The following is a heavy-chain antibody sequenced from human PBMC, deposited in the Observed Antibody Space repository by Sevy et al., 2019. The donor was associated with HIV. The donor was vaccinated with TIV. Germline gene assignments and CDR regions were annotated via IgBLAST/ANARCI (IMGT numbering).Heavy chain of an antibody. Sequence: ASVKVSCRVSGSTLTQLSMHWVRQTPGKGLEWQGSFDPEDGETIDAQKFQGRVTLTEDTSTDTAYMDLSSLRSGDTAVYYCATTKDYYEGSGDPFDYWGQGTLVTVSS. D-gene: IGHD3-22*01. J-gene: IGHJ4*02. CDR2: FDPEDGET. CDR3: ATTKDYYEGSGDPFDY. V-gene: IGHV1-24*01. CDR1: GSTLTQLS.